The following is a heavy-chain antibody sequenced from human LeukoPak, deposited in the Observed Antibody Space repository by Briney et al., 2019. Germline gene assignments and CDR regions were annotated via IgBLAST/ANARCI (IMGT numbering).Heavy chain of an antibody. J-gene: IGHJ4*02. V-gene: IGHV3-66*01. CDR1: PFSVSTNY. D-gene: IGHD6-19*01. Sequence: GGSLRLSCAASPFSVSTNYMSWVRQAPGKGLEWVSIIYSTGGKYYADSVKGRFTISRDNSKHTLFLQMNSLRAEDTALYYCARGSDGWFAFDYWGQGILVTVSS. CDR2: IYSTGGK. CDR3: ARGSDGWFAFDY.